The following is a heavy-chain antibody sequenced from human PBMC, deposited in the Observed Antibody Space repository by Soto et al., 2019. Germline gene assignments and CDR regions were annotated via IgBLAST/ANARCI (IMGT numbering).Heavy chain of an antibody. D-gene: IGHD2-8*02. V-gene: IGHV4-59*01. CDR2: IYHTGSS. CDR1: DASINTSY. CDR3: ARGGNLYSHTSDGIGGVSGV. Sequence: SETLSLTCTVSDASINTSYWSWIRQATGKGLEWIGYIYHTGSSNYNPSLTGRVTISLDTSKQQFSLSLSSVTPADTAVYFCARGGNLYSHTSDGIGGVSGVGGQGALVAVSS. J-gene: IGHJ4*02.